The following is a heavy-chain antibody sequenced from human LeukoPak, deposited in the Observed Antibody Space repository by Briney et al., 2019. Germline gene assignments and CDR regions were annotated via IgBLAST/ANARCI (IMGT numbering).Heavy chain of an antibody. CDR1: GGSISSYY. V-gene: IGHV4-59*01. CDR2: IYYSGST. Sequence: SETPSLTCTVSGGSISSYYWSWFRQVPGKGLEWIGYIYYSGSTSYNPSLKSRVTISVDTSKNQFSLKVNSVTAADTAVYYCARGLAGYSGGDDAFDIWGQGTMVTVSS. D-gene: IGHD6-19*01. CDR3: ARGLAGYSGGDDAFDI. J-gene: IGHJ3*02.